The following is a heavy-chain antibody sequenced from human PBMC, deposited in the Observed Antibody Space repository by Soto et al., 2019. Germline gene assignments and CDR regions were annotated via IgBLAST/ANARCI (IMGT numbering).Heavy chain of an antibody. CDR2: INSDGSST. Sequence: PGGSLRLSCAASGFTFSSYWMHWVRQAPGKGLVWVSRINSDGSSTSYADSVKGRFTISRDNAKNTLYLQMNSLRAEDTAVYYCARADSPTYYDILMRGKYGMDVWGQGTTVTVSS. D-gene: IGHD3-9*01. J-gene: IGHJ6*02. CDR3: ARADSPTYYDILMRGKYGMDV. CDR1: GFTFSSYW. V-gene: IGHV3-74*01.